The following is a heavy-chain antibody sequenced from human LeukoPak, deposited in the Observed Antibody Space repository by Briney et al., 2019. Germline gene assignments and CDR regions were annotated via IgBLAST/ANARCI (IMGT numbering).Heavy chain of an antibody. Sequence: SETLSLTCTVSGGSVSSSSYYWGWIRQPPGKGLEWIGSIYYSGSTYYNPSLKSRVTISVDTSKNQFSLKLSSVTAADTAVYYCARAGRFDPWGQGTLVTVSS. V-gene: IGHV4-39*07. CDR2: IYYSGST. CDR3: ARAGRFDP. CDR1: GGSVSSSSYY. J-gene: IGHJ5*02. D-gene: IGHD1-26*01.